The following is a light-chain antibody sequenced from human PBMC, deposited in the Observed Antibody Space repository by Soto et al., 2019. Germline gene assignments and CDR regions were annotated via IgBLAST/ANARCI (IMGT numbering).Light chain of an antibody. CDR3: QQSDSTPYT. CDR1: QTISTY. Sequence: DIQMAQSPSSRYASVGDRVTITCRASQTISTYLNWYQQKPGKAPRLLIYDASSLLSGVPSRFSGSGSGTDFTLTIASLQPEDFSTYYCQQSDSTPYTFGQGTKVDIK. J-gene: IGKJ2*01. V-gene: IGKV1-39*01. CDR2: DAS.